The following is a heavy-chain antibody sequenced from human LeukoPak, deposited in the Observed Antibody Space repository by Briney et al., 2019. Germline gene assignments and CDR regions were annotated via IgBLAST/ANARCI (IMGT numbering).Heavy chain of an antibody. CDR2: ISSSGSTI. D-gene: IGHD3-10*01. Sequence: GGSLRLSCAASGFTSGFTFSDAWMSWIRQAPGKGLEWVSYISSSGSTIYYADSVKGRFTISRDNAKNSLYLQMNSLRAEDTAVYYCARTITMVRGPIRFDYWGQGTLVTVSS. V-gene: IGHV3-11*04. CDR1: GFTSGFTFSDAW. J-gene: IGHJ4*02. CDR3: ARTITMVRGPIRFDY.